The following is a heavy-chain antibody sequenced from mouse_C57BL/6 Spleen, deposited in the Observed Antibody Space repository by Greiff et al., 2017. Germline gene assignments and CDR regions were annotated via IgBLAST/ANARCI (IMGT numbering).Heavy chain of an antibody. CDR3: TRSGLYYYGSSYGFAY. V-gene: IGHV1-15*01. CDR2: IDPETGGT. CDR1: GYTFTDYE. J-gene: IGHJ3*01. Sequence: QVQLKQSGAELVRPGASVTLSCKASGYTFTDYEMHWVKQTPVHGLEWIGAIDPETGGTAYNQKFKGKAILTADKSSSTAYMELRSLTSEDSAVYYCTRSGLYYYGSSYGFAYWGQGTLVTVSA. D-gene: IGHD1-1*01.